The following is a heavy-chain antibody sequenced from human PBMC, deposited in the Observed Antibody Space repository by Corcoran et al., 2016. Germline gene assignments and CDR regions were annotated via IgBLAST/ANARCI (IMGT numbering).Heavy chain of an antibody. CDR2: ISYDGSNK. CDR1: GFTFSSYG. Sequence: QVQLVESGGGVVQPGRSLRLSCAASGFTFSSYGIHWVRQAPGKGLEWVAVISYDGSNKYYADSVKGRFTISRDNSKNMMYLQMNSLRAEDTAVYYCASENVEMHWGQGTLVTVSS. V-gene: IGHV3-30*03. CDR3: ASENVEMH. D-gene: IGHD2-21*01. J-gene: IGHJ4*02.